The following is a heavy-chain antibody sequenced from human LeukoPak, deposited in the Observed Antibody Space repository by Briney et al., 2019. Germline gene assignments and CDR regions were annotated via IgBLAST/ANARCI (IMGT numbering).Heavy chain of an antibody. J-gene: IGHJ4*02. CDR1: GYSISSGYY. D-gene: IGHD3-10*02. Sequence: SETLSLTCTVSGYSISSGYYWGWIRQPPGKGLEWIGSIYHSGSTYYNPSLKSRVTISVDTSKNQFSLKLSSVTAADTAVYYCARETRGITMSLPAYYFDYWGQGTLVTVSS. CDR2: IYHSGST. V-gene: IGHV4-38-2*02. CDR3: ARETRGITMSLPAYYFDY.